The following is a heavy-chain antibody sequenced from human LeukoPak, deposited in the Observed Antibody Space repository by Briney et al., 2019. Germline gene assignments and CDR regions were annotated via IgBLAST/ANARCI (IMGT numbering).Heavy chain of an antibody. Sequence: SETLSLTCTASGGSISSSSYYWGWIRQPPWKGLEWIGSIYYSGSTYYNPSLKSRVTISVDTSKNQFSLKLSSVTAADTAVYYCARQEPGDVLLWFGEFAAFDYWGQGTLVTVSS. D-gene: IGHD3-10*01. CDR3: ARQEPGDVLLWFGEFAAFDY. V-gene: IGHV4-39*01. CDR2: IYYSGST. CDR1: GGSISSSSYY. J-gene: IGHJ4*02.